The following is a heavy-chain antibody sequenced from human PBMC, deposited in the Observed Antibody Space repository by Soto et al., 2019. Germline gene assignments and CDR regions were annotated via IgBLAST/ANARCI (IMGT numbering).Heavy chain of an antibody. D-gene: IGHD3-3*01. CDR3: AGVGSGITIFGVVNYYYYGMDV. Sequence: GESLKISCKGSGYSFTSYWLSWVRQMPGKGLEWMGRIDPSDSYTNYSPSFQGHVTISADKSISTAYLQWSSLKASDTAMYYCAGVGSGITIFGVVNYYYYGMDVWGQGTTVTVSS. J-gene: IGHJ6*02. CDR2: IDPSDSYT. V-gene: IGHV5-10-1*01. CDR1: GYSFTSYW.